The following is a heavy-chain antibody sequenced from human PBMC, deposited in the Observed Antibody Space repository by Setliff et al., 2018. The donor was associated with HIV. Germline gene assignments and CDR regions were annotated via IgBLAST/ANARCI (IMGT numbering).Heavy chain of an antibody. D-gene: IGHD3-22*01. CDR2: TDPGDSYT. CDR3: ASSPFSGYQSNSGY. CDR1: QYNFTNSW. J-gene: IGHJ4*02. V-gene: IGHV5-10-1*01. Sequence: GESLKISCTGSQYNFTNSWINWVRQMPGKGLEWVGRTDPGDSYTRYSPSFRGYVTISADKSINAAYLQWNSLKASDTAIYYCASSPFSGYQSNSGYWGQGTLVTVST.